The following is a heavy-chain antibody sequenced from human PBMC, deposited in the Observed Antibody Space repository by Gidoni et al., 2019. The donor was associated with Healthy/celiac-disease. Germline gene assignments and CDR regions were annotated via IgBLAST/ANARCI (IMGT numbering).Heavy chain of an antibody. J-gene: IGHJ4*02. CDR2: ISGSGGST. D-gene: IGHD3-10*01. V-gene: IGHV3-23*01. CDR1: GFAFSSYA. Sequence: EVQLLESGGGLVQPGGSLSLSCAASGFAFSSYAMSWVRQAPGQGLEWVSAISGSGGSTYYADSVKGRFTISRDNSKNTLYLQMNSLRAEDTAVYYCAKDRRDYYGSGSYWGYFDYWGQGTLVTVSS. CDR3: AKDRRDYYGSGSYWGYFDY.